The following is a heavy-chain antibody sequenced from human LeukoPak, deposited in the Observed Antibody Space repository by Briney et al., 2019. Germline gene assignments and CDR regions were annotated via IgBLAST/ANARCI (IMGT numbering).Heavy chain of an antibody. CDR3: ARSNIYSSNWKFDY. V-gene: IGHV4-59*08. CDR1: GGSIRSYY. J-gene: IGHJ4*02. D-gene: IGHD6-13*01. CDR2: IYYSGST. Sequence: SETLSLTCTVSGGSIRSYYWSWIRQPPGKGLEWIGYIYYSGSTNYNPSLKSRVTISVDTSKNQFSLKLSSVTAADTAVYYCARSNIYSSNWKFDYWGQGTLVAVSS.